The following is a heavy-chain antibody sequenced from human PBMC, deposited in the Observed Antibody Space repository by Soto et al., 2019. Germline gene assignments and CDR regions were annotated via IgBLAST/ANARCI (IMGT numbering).Heavy chain of an antibody. J-gene: IGHJ4*02. CDR2: IYYSGST. CDR3: ARQDNIIRYFDY. CDR1: GGSISSSSYY. Sequence: SETLSLTCTVSGGSISSSSYYWGWIRQPPGKGLEWIGSIYYSGSTYYNPSLKSRVTISVDTSKNQFSLKLSSVTAADTAVYYCARQDNIIRYFDYWGQGTLVTVSS. D-gene: IGHD3-3*01. V-gene: IGHV4-39*01.